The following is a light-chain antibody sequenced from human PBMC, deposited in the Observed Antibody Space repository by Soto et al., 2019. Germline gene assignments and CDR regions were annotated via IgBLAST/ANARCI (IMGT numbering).Light chain of an antibody. V-gene: IGKV1-5*03. CDR1: QSVSSW. J-gene: IGKJ1*01. CDR2: KAS. CDR3: HQYNSYLWT. Sequence: DIQKAQSTSTLSASVGDRFTITLLSSQSVSSWLAWYQQKPGKAPKLLIYKASTLESGVPSRFSGSGSGTEFTLTISSLQPDDFATYYCHQYNSYLWTFGQGTKVDI.